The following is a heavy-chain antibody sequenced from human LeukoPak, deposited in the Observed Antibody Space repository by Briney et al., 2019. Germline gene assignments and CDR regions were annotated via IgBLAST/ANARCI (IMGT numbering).Heavy chain of an antibody. CDR3: AKDLRPDGVDNFDH. J-gene: IGHJ4*02. CDR1: GFNFNSYT. V-gene: IGHV3-23*01. D-gene: IGHD2-8*01. CDR2: ILASGSPT. Sequence: PGGSLRLSCAASGFNFNSYTMNWVRQAPGKGLQWVANILASGSPTYYADSVKGRFIISRDNSKNTVYLQMNSLRVKDTAIYYCAKDLRPDGVDNFDHWGQGILVTVSS.